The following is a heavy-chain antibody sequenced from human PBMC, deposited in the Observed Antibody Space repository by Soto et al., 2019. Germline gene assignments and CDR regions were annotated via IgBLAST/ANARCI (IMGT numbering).Heavy chain of an antibody. CDR3: ATASYGDDGVPYSWFDP. Sequence: QVQLQESGPGLVKPSGTLSLTCAVSGGSISSSNWWSWVRQPPGKGLEWIGEIYHSGSTNHNPSLKSRVTRSINKSKDQFSLKLSSVTAADTAVYYGATASYGDDGVPYSWFDPWGQGTLVTVSS. V-gene: IGHV4-4*02. J-gene: IGHJ5*02. CDR2: IYHSGST. CDR1: GGSISSSNW. D-gene: IGHD4-17*01.